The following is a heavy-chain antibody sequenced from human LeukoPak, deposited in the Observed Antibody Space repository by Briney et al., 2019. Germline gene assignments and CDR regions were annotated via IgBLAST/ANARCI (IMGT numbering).Heavy chain of an antibody. CDR1: GGSISSYY. Sequence: TETLSLTCTVSGGSISSYYWSWIRQPPGKGLEWIGYIYYSGSTNYNPSLKSRVTISVDTSKNQFSLKLSSVTAADTAVYYCARDRYSSGWFDYWGQGTLVTVSS. D-gene: IGHD6-19*01. J-gene: IGHJ4*02. CDR3: ARDRYSSGWFDY. V-gene: IGHV4-59*01. CDR2: IYYSGST.